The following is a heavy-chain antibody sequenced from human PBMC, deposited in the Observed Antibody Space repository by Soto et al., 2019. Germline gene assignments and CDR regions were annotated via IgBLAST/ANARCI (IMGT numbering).Heavy chain of an antibody. J-gene: IGHJ6*03. Sequence: QVQLQQWGAGLLKPSETLSLTCAVYGGSFSGYQWTWIRQTPGKGLEWIGEINDSRNINYNPSLKSRVTILVDTAKKQSSLKLSSVTAADTAVYYCARGLILWFGELSRRGGYYYYMDVWGKGTTVTVSS. CDR3: ARGLILWFGELSRRGGYYYYMDV. D-gene: IGHD3-10*01. CDR2: INDSRNI. V-gene: IGHV4-34*01. CDR1: GGSFSGYQ.